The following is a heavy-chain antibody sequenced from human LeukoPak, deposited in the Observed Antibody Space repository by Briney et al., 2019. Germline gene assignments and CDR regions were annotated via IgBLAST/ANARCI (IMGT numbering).Heavy chain of an antibody. CDR1: GGSISSSSYY. V-gene: IGHV4-39*01. Sequence: SETLSLTCTASGGSISSSSYYWGWIRQPPGKGLEWIGSIYYSGSTYYNPSLKSRVTISVDTSKNQFSLKLSSVTAADTAVYYCAMHSGSYAYESYFDYWGQGTLVTVSS. CDR2: IYYSGST. J-gene: IGHJ4*02. D-gene: IGHD1-26*01. CDR3: AMHSGSYAYESYFDY.